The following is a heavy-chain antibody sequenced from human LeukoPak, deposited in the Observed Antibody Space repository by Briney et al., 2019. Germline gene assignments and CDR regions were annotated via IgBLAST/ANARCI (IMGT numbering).Heavy chain of an antibody. CDR2: IWFDGSNK. Sequence: GGSLRLSSAASGFTFSSYGMHWVRRAPGKGLEGVALIWFDGSNKYYADSVKGRFTISRDNSKNTLYLQMNSLRAEDTAVYYCARGVGDSSGYYYYFDYWGQGTLATVSS. V-gene: IGHV3-33*01. CDR1: GFTFSSYG. CDR3: ARGVGDSSGYYYYFDY. D-gene: IGHD3-22*01. J-gene: IGHJ4*02.